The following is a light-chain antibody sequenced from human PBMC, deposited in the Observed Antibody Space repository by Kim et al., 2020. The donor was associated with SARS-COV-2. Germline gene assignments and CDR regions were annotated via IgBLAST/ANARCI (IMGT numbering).Light chain of an antibody. CDR1: QSVASSY. CDR2: GAS. V-gene: IGKV3-20*01. Sequence: PGEIATRSCRASQSVASSYLAWYQQKPGQAPRLLIYGASSRATGIPDRFSASGSGTDFTLTISRLEPEDFAVYYCQQYGSSPWTFGQGTKVDIK. J-gene: IGKJ1*01. CDR3: QQYGSSPWT.